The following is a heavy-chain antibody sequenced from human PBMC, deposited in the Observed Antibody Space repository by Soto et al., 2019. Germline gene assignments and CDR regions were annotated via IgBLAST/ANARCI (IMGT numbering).Heavy chain of an antibody. CDR1: GFTFSSYA. V-gene: IGHV3-23*01. D-gene: IGHD5-12*01. CDR2: ISGSGGST. CDR3: TRPKNELRFYSYNGIDV. J-gene: IGHJ6*02. Sequence: GGSLRLSCAASGFTFSSYAMSWVRQAPGKGLEWVSAISGSGGSTYYADSVKGRFTISRDNSKNTAYLQMNSPKTEDTAAYYCTRPKNELRFYSYNGIDVWGQGTTVTVSS.